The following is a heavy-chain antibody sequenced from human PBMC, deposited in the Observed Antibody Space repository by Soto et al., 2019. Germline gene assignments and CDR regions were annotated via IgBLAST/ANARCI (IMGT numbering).Heavy chain of an antibody. CDR3: ANSEIDY. CDR2: ISYDGSNK. D-gene: IGHD5-18*01. CDR1: GFTFSRYA. J-gene: IGHJ4*02. V-gene: IGHV3-30-3*01. Sequence: GGSLRLSCAASGFTFSRYAMHWVRQAPGKGLEWVAVISYDGSNKYYADSVKGRFTISRDNSKNTLYLQMNSLRAEDTAVYYCANSEIDYWGQGTLVTVSS.